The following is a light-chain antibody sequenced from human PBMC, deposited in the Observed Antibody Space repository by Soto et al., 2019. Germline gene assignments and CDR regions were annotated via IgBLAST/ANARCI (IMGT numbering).Light chain of an antibody. Sequence: DIQMTQSPSTLSASVGDRVTITCRASQSISSWLAWYQQKPGKAPKLLIYRASSLESGVPSRFSGSGSGTEFTLTISSLQTDDFATYYCQQYNSYSWTFGQGTKVDIK. CDR1: QSISSW. J-gene: IGKJ1*01. CDR3: QQYNSYSWT. CDR2: RAS. V-gene: IGKV1-5*03.